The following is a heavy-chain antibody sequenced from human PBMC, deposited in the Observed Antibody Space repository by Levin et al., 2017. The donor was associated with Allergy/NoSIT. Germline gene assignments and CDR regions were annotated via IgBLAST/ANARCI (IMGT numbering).Heavy chain of an antibody. D-gene: IGHD4-17*01. CDR2: INTDGSST. Sequence: GESLKISCAASGFTFSNFLMHWVRQAPGKGLVWVSRINTDGSSTNYADSVKGRFTVSRDNANNTLYLQMNGLRAEDTAVYYCCDYGANWGQGTLVTVSS. V-gene: IGHV3-74*01. J-gene: IGHJ4*02. CDR1: GFTFSNFL. CDR3: CDYGAN.